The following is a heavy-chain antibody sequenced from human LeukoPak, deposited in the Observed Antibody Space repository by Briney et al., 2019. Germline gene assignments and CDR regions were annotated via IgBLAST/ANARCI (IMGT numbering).Heavy chain of an antibody. CDR1: GGSISSYY. CDR3: ARHGLHYYDSSGYYYVRHWYFDL. D-gene: IGHD3-22*01. V-gene: IGHV4-59*08. Sequence: PSETLSLTCTVSGGSISSYYWSWIRQPPGKGLEWIGYIYYSGSTNYNLSLKSRVTISVDTSKNQFSLKLSSVTAADTAVYYCARHGLHYYDSSGYYYVRHWYFDLWGRGTLVTVSS. CDR2: IYYSGST. J-gene: IGHJ2*01.